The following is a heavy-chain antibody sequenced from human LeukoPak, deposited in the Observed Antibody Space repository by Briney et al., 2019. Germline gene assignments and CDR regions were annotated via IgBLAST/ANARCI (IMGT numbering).Heavy chain of an antibody. Sequence: GGSLRLSCAASGFTFNTYSMNWARQAPGKGLEWVSTISDSGGGTYYADSVKGRFTISRDNSKNTLYLQMNSLRADDTAVYYCDGADFWGQGILVTVSS. CDR3: DGADF. CDR1: GFTFNTYS. V-gene: IGHV3-23*01. CDR2: ISDSGGGT. J-gene: IGHJ4*02.